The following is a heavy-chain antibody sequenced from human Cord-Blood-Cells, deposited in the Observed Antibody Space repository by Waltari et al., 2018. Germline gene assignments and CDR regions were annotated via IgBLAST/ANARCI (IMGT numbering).Heavy chain of an antibody. CDR2: MNPNSGNT. J-gene: IGHJ3*02. D-gene: IGHD1-26*01. V-gene: IGHV1-8*01. Sequence: QVQLVQSGAAVKKPGASVKVSCKASGYTLTSYDLNWVPQATGQGLEWMGWMNPNSGNTGYAQKFQGRVTMTRNTSISTAYMELSSLRSEDTAVYYCAREAKGGDAFDIWGQGTMVTVSS. CDR1: GYTLTSYD. CDR3: AREAKGGDAFDI.